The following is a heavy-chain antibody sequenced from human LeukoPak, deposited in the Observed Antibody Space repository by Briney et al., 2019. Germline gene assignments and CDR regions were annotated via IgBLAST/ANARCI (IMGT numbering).Heavy chain of an antibody. V-gene: IGHV4-38-2*02. CDR2: IYYSGST. CDR3: AREDYYDSSGYVY. Sequence: SETLSLTCTVSGYSISSGYYWGWIRQPPGKGLEWIGSIYYSGSTNYNPSLKSRVTISVDTSKNQFSLKLSSVTAADTAVYYCAREDYYDSSGYVYWGQGTLVTVSS. D-gene: IGHD3-22*01. CDR1: GYSISSGYY. J-gene: IGHJ4*02.